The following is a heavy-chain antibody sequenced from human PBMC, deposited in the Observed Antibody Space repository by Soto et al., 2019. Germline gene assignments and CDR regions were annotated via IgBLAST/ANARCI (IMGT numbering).Heavy chain of an antibody. CDR1: GFTFSSYG. CDR2: IWYDGSNK. J-gene: IGHJ6*02. Sequence: QVQLVESGGGVVQPGRSLRLSCAASGFTFSSYGMHWVRQAPGKGLEWVAVIWYDGSNKYYADSVKGRFTISRDNSKSTLYLQMNSLRAEDTAVYYCARDLTDTAMVTYYGMDVWGQGTTVTVSS. CDR3: ARDLTDTAMVTYYGMDV. D-gene: IGHD5-18*01. V-gene: IGHV3-33*01.